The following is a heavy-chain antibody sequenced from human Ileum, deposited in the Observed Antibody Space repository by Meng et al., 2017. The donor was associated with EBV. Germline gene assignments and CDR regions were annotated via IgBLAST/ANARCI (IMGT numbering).Heavy chain of an antibody. CDR2: SYHSGST. V-gene: IGHV4-4*03. CDR1: VGYISSSNW. D-gene: IGHD6-19*01. Sequence: VRLKETGHGLLNPPGSPRCSCAVCVGYISSSNWWSWVRQPPGKWVEWIGESYHSGSTNYNPSLKRRATISVDKSKNQFSLNLGPATAADTAVYDCARVGQWLPIDYWRQGTLVTVSS. CDR3: ARVGQWLPIDY. J-gene: IGHJ4*02.